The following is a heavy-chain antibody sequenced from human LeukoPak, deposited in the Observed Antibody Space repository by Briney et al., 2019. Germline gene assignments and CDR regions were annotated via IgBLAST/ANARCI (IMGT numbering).Heavy chain of an antibody. D-gene: IGHD4-17*01. Sequence: GGSLRLPCAASGFTFSSYWMSWVRQAPGKGLEGVANIKQDGSEEYYVDSVKGRFTISRDNAKNSLSLQMNSLRAEDTALYYCARDAYGRRDYWGQGTLVTVSS. J-gene: IGHJ4*02. CDR2: IKQDGSEE. CDR1: GFTFSSYW. V-gene: IGHV3-7*01. CDR3: ARDAYGRRDY.